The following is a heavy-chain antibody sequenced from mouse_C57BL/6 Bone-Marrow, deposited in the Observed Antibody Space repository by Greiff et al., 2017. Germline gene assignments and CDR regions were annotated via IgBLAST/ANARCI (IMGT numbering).Heavy chain of an antibody. J-gene: IGHJ3*01. D-gene: IGHD3-1*01. CDR2: IDPSDSYT. CDR1: GYTFTSYW. CDR3: ESLGVFTLVCFAY. V-gene: IGHV1-59*01. Sequence: QVQLQQPGAELVRPGTSVKLSCKASGYTFTSYWMHWVKQRPGQGLEWIGVIDPSDSYTNYNQKFKGKATLTVDTSSSTAYMQLSSLTSEHSAVYFCESLGVFTLVCFAYWGQGTLVTVSA.